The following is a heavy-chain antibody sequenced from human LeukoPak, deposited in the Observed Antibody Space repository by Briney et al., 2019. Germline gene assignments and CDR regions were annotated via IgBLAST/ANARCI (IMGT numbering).Heavy chain of an antibody. CDR3: ARDPYYDILTGYADDAFDI. CDR2: INPNSGGT. CDR1: GYTFTGYY. J-gene: IGHJ3*02. V-gene: IGHV1-2*02. Sequence: ASVKVSCKAFGYTFTGYYMHWVRQAPGQGLEWMGWINPNSGGTNYAQKFQGRVTMTRDTSISTAYMELSRLRSDDTAVYYCARDPYYDILTGYADDAFDIWGQGTMVTVSS. D-gene: IGHD3-9*01.